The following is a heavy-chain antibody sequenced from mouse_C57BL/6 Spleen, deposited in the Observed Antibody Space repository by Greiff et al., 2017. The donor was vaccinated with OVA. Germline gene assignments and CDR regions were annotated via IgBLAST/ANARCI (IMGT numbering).Heavy chain of an antibody. CDR2: IYPGNSDT. CDR3: TRAGSNYWYFDV. CDR1: GYTFTSYW. Sequence: EVQLQQSGTVLARPGASVKMSCKTSGYTFTSYWMHWVKQRPGQGLEWIGAIYPGNSDTSYNQKFKGQAKLTTVTSASTVYMEISSLTNEDSAVYYCTRAGSNYWYFDVWGTGTTVTVSS. J-gene: IGHJ1*03. V-gene: IGHV1-5*01. D-gene: IGHD2-5*01.